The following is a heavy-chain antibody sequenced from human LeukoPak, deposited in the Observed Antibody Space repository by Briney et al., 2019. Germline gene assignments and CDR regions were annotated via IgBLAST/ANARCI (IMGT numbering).Heavy chain of an antibody. D-gene: IGHD3-16*02. CDR2: INTNTGNP. CDR3: ARAYQPLGGLSFPDS. Sequence: ASVKVSCKASGYSFTSYAMNWVRQAPGQGLEWTGWINTNTGNPTYAQDFTGRFVFSLDTSVSTAYLQISSLKAEDTAVYYCARAYQPLGGLSFPDSWGQGTLVTVSS. J-gene: IGHJ5*01. CDR1: GYSFTSYA. V-gene: IGHV7-4-1*02.